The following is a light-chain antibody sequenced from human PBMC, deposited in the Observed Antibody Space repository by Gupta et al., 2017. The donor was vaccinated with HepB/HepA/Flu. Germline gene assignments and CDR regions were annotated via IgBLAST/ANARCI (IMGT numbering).Light chain of an antibody. Sequence: QSALTQPASVSGSPGQSITISCTGTNSDVGGYNYVSWYQQHPGKAPKLMIYDVSNRPSGASNRFAGSKSGNTASLTISGLQDEDEADYYCCSYTSSSTVLFGGGTKLTVL. CDR3: CSYTSSSTVL. CDR2: DVS. V-gene: IGLV2-14*03. J-gene: IGLJ2*01. CDR1: NSDVGGYNY.